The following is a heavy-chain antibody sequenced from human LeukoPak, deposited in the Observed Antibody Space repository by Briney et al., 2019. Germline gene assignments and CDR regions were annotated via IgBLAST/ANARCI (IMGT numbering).Heavy chain of an antibody. CDR3: ARGGGYYDILTGYYMTAYFDY. J-gene: IGHJ4*02. CDR2: INPNSGGT. V-gene: IGHV1-2*02. D-gene: IGHD3-9*01. Sequence: ASVKVSCKASGYTFTGYYTHWVRQAPGQGLEWMGWINPNSGGTNYAQKFQGRVTMTRDTSISTAYMELSRLRSDDTAVYYCARGGGYYDILTGYYMTAYFDYWGQGTLVTVSS. CDR1: GYTFTGYY.